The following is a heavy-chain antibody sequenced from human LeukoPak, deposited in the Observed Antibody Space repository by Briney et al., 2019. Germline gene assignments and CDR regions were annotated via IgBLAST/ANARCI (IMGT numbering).Heavy chain of an antibody. CDR2: INPNSGGT. CDR3: ARYLFGDYYYGMDV. CDR1: EYTFTGYY. J-gene: IGHJ6*02. V-gene: IGHV1-2*02. Sequence: ASVKVSCKASEYTFTGYYMHWVRQAPGQGLECMGWINPNSGGTNYAQKFQGRVTMTRDTSISTAYMELSRLRSDDTAVYYCARYLFGDYYYGMDVWGQGTTVTVSS. D-gene: IGHD3-16*01.